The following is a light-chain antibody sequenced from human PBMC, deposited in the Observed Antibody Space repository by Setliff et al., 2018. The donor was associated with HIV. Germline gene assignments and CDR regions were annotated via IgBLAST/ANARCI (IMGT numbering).Light chain of an antibody. V-gene: IGLV3-21*04. CDR1: NIGSKS. CDR3: RVWDSRSDHVV. J-gene: IGLJ2*01. CDR2: YDS. Sequence: SYELTQPPSVSVAPGKTARITCRGNNIGSKSVHWYQQKPGQAPVLVIYYDSDRPSGIPERFSGSNSGNTATLTISRVEAGDEADYYCRVWDSRSDHVVFGGGTKVTVL.